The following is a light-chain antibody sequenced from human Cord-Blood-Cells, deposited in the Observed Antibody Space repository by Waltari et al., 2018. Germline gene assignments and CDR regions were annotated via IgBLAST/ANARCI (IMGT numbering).Light chain of an antibody. V-gene: IGLV2-8*01. CDR3: SSYAGSNVV. J-gene: IGLJ2*01. CDR1: SSDVGGYNY. Sequence: QSALTQPPSAPGSPGQSVTIPCTGTSSDVGGYNYVSWYQQHPGKAPKLMIYEVSKRPSGVPDRFSGSKSGNTASLTVSGLQAEDEADYYCSSYAGSNVVFGGGTKLTVL. CDR2: EVS.